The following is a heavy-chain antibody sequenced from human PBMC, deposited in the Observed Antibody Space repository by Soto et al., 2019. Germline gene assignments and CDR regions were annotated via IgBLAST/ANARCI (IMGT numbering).Heavy chain of an antibody. Sequence: QLQLQESGPGLVKPSETLSLTCTVSGGSISSSSYYWGWIRQPPGKGLEWIGSIYYSGSTYYNPSLKSRVTISVDTSKNQFSLKLSSVTAADTAVYYCARPRALAVAGTVQTGYFDLWGRGTLVTVSS. V-gene: IGHV4-39*01. CDR2: IYYSGST. CDR3: ARPRALAVAGTVQTGYFDL. D-gene: IGHD6-19*01. J-gene: IGHJ2*01. CDR1: GGSISSSSYY.